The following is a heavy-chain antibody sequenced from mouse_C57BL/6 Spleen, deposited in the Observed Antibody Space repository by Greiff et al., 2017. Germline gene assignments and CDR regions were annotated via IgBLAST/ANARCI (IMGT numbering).Heavy chain of an antibody. D-gene: IGHD1-1*01. CDR2: IRSKSNNYAT. Sequence: EVQLQESGGGLVQPKGSLKLSCAASGFSFNTYAMNWVRQAPGKGLEWVARIRSKSNNYATYYADSVKDRFTISRDDSESMLYLQMNNLKTEDTAMYYCVRQGNYYGSTTGYFDVWGTGTTVTVSS. V-gene: IGHV10-1*01. CDR3: VRQGNYYGSTTGYFDV. CDR1: GFSFNTYA. J-gene: IGHJ1*03.